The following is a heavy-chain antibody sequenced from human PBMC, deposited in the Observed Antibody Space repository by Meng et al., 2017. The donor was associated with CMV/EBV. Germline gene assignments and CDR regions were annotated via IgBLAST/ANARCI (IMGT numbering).Heavy chain of an antibody. CDR2: IRYDGSNK. D-gene: IGHD3-3*01. CDR3: AKDVSGIGDFWSGYSVYYGMDV. Sequence: GESLKISCAASGFTFSSYGMHWVRQAPGKGLEWGAFIRYDGSNKYYADSVKGRFTISRDNSKNTLYLQMNSPRAEDTAVYYCAKDVSGIGDFWSGYSVYYGMDVWGQGTTVTVSS. V-gene: IGHV3-30*02. J-gene: IGHJ6*02. CDR1: GFTFSSYG.